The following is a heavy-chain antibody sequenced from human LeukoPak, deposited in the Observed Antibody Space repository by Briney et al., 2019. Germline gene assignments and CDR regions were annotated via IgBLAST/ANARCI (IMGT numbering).Heavy chain of an antibody. CDR3: ARKSRADY. CDR1: GYRFTSYW. CDR2: IYPSDSDA. V-gene: IGHV5-51*01. J-gene: IGHJ4*02. Sequence: KDGESLKISCKASGYRFTSYWIGWVRQMPGKGLEWVGIIYPSDSDARYSPSFQGQVTISADKSINTAYLQWSSLKASDTAMYYCARKSRADYWGQGTLVTVSS.